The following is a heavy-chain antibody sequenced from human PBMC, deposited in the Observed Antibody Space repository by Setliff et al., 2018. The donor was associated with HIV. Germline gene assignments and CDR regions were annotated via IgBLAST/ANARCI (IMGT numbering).Heavy chain of an antibody. Sequence: GGSLRLSCAASGFTLSSYSLNWVRQAPGKGLEWVSSIISTGDISYADSVKGRFTISRDNAKSSLFLQMNSLRPEDTAVYYCARDDRCSGGCCYSYWGQGALVTVSS. J-gene: IGHJ4*02. V-gene: IGHV3-21*04. CDR1: GFTLSSYS. CDR2: IISTGDI. CDR3: ARDDRCSGGCCYSY. D-gene: IGHD2-15*01.